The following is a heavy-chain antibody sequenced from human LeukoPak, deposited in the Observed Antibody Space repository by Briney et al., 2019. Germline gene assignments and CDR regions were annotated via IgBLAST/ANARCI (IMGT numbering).Heavy chain of an antibody. D-gene: IGHD3-3*01. V-gene: IGHV1-46*01. CDR2: INPSGGST. Sequence: APVKVSCKASGYTFTSYYMHWVRQAPGQGLEWMGIINPSGGSTSYAQKFQGRVTMTRDTSTSTVYMELSSLRSEDTAVYYCARDVENYDFWSGIDYWGQETLVTVSS. J-gene: IGHJ4*02. CDR3: ARDVENYDFWSGIDY. CDR1: GYTFTSYY.